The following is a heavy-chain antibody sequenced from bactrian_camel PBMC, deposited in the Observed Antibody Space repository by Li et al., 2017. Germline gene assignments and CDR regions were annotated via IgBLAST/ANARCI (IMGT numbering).Heavy chain of an antibody. CDR3: ASRRNSYCSIDTLRPTGLLY. J-gene: IGHJ4*01. CDR2: IRPGGTTT. V-gene: IGHV3S1*01. CDR1: EFTSSSYC. Sequence: HVQLVESGGGSVQTGGSLRLSCRVSEFTSSSYCMGWFRQAPGSEREGVASIRPGGTTTAYAASVRGRFSISQDNAKNTVYLQMDSLKSEDTAMYYCASRRNSYCSIDTLRPTGLLYWGQGTQVTV. D-gene: IGHD3*01.